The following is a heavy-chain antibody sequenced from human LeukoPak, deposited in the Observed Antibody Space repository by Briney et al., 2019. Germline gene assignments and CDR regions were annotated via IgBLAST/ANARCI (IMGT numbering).Heavy chain of an antibody. CDR1: GFTFSDYS. J-gene: IGHJ4*02. V-gene: IGHV3-48*04. D-gene: IGHD2/OR15-2a*01. Sequence: GGSLRLSCAASGFTFSDYSMNWVRQAPGKGLEWVSYISSSSTTIFYADSVKGRFTISRDNAKNSLYLQMSSLRAEDTAVYYCATVSTLAFDYWGRGTLVTVSS. CDR2: ISSSSTTI. CDR3: ATVSTLAFDY.